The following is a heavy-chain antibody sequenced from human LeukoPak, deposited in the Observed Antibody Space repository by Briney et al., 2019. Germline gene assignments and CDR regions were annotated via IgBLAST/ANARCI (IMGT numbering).Heavy chain of an antibody. CDR3: ARMVATNEMAFDY. V-gene: IGHV1-2*02. Sequence: ASVKVSCKASGYTFTGYYMHWVRQAPGQGLEWMGWINPNSGGTNYAQKFQGRVTMTRDTSISTAYMEPSRLRSDDTAVYYCARMVATNEMAFDYWGQGTLVTVSS. D-gene: IGHD5-24*01. CDR1: GYTFTGYY. CDR2: INPNSGGT. J-gene: IGHJ4*02.